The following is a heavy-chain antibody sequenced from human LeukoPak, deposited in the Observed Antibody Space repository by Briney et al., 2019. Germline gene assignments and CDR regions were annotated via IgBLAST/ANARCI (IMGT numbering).Heavy chain of an antibody. CDR3: ARAPRSIAARPHFDH. CDR2: ISAYNGNT. CDR1: GYTFTSYG. Sequence: ASVKVSCKASGYTFTSYGISWVRQAPGQGLEWMGWISAYNGNTNYAQKLQGRVTMTTDTSTSTAYMELRSLRSDDTAVYYCARAPRSIAARPHFDHWGQGTLVTVSS. V-gene: IGHV1-18*01. J-gene: IGHJ4*02. D-gene: IGHD6-6*01.